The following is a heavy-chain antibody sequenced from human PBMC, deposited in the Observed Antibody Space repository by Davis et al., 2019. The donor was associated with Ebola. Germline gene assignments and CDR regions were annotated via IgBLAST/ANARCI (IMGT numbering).Heavy chain of an antibody. CDR2: IKPDGSEK. V-gene: IGHV3-7*03. Sequence: GESLKISCAASGFTFSSYYMSWVRQAPGRGLEWVATIKPDGSEKYYVDSVKGRFTISRDNGRDSLYLQIISLRVEDTDVYYCARGTLLWFGELLSLPIFDYWGQGTLVTVSS. CDR3: ARGTLLWFGELLSLPIFDY. J-gene: IGHJ4*02. D-gene: IGHD3-10*01. CDR1: GFTFSSYY.